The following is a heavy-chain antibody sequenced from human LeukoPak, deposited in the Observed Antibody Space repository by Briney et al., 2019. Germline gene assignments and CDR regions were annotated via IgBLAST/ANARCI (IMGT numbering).Heavy chain of an antibody. Sequence: PGGSLRLSCAASGFTFNNYARTWVRQAPGKGLEWVSGITGNGGTTDYADSVKGRFTISRDNSKNTLYLQMNSLRAEDSAVYYCAKDHHYDSSGHPWGQGTLVTVSS. CDR1: GFTFNNYA. D-gene: IGHD3-22*01. J-gene: IGHJ5*02. CDR2: ITGNGGTT. V-gene: IGHV3-23*01. CDR3: AKDHHYDSSGHP.